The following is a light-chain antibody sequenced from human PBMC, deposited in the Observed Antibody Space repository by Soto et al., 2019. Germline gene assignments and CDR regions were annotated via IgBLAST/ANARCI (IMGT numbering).Light chain of an antibody. CDR3: SSYAGSDNQEV. CDR2: EVS. J-gene: IGLJ1*01. V-gene: IGLV2-8*01. Sequence: QSALTQPPSASGSPGQSVTISCTGTSSDVGSYNYVSWYQQHPGKAPKLMIYEVSKRPSGVPDRFSGSKSGNTASLTVSGLQAADEAAYYCSSYAGSDNQEVFGTGTQLTVL. CDR1: SSDVGSYNY.